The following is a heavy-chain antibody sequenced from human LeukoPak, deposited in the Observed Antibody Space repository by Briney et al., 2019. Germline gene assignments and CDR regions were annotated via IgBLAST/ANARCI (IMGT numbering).Heavy chain of an antibody. J-gene: IGHJ4*02. CDR3: TTLYSGAMDY. D-gene: IGHD1-26*01. CDR1: GFRLNTYW. CDR2: IKPDGSST. Sequence: GGSLRLSCAASGFRLNTYWMYWVRQVPEKGLVWVSRIKPDGSSTSYAESVKGRFTTSRDNAKNTLYLQMNSLRAEDTAVYYCTTLYSGAMDYWGQGTLVTVSS. V-gene: IGHV3-74*01.